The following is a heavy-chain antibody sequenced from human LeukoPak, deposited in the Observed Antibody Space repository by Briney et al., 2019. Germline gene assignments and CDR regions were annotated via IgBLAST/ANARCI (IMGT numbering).Heavy chain of an antibody. V-gene: IGHV4-4*07. D-gene: IGHD6-13*01. CDR1: GGSLSSYY. CDR3: ARDPSPGYSSSGNY. Sequence: SETLSLTCTVSGGSLSSYYWSWIRQPAGKGLEWIGRIYTSGSTNYNPSLKSRVTMSVDTSKNQFSLKLSSVTAADTAVYYCARDPSPGYSSSGNYWGQGTLVTVSS. J-gene: IGHJ4*02. CDR2: IYTSGST.